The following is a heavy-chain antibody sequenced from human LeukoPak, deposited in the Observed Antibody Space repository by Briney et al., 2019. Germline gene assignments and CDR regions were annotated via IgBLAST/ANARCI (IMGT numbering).Heavy chain of an antibody. CDR3: ARGTIAAAGT. CDR2: INPNSGGT. D-gene: IGHD6-13*01. V-gene: IGHV1-2*02. J-gene: IGHJ4*02. Sequence: ASVKVSCKASGYTFTGYYMHWVQQAPGQGLEWMGWINPNSGGTNYAQKFQGRVTMTRDTSISTAYMELSRLRSEDTAVYYCARGTIAAAGTWGQGTLVTVSS. CDR1: GYTFTGYY.